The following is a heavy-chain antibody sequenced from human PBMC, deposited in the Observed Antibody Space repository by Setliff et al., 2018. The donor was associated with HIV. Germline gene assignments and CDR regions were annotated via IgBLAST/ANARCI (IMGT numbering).Heavy chain of an antibody. V-gene: IGHV4-4*09. D-gene: IGHD3-22*01. CDR1: GGSISTSY. Sequence: SETLSLTCTVSGGSISTSYWNWIRQPPGKGLEWIAYIHISGTTNYNPSLKSRVTISLDTSRNQFSLKLGSVTAADTAMYYCARETYYYDNPQYYYYYMDVWGKGTTVTVSS. CDR3: ARETYYYDNPQYYYYYMDV. CDR2: IHISGTT. J-gene: IGHJ6*03.